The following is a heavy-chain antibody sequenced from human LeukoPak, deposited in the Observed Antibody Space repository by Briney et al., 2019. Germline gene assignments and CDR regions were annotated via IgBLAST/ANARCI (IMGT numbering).Heavy chain of an antibody. D-gene: IGHD3-3*01. J-gene: IGHJ3*01. CDR1: GFDFSSYN. Sequence: GGSLRLSCAASGFDFSSYNMNWVRQAPGKGPEWVASMSGVTGNYVQYAESLKGRFTISRDNAKSSLYLQMNSPRGDDTAIYYCAKGISGYYTFELWGQGTMVTVSS. CDR2: MSGVTGNYV. CDR3: AKGISGYYTFEL. V-gene: IGHV3-21*06.